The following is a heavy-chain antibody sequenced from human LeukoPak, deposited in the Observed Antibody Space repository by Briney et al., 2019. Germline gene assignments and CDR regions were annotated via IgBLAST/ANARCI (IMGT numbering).Heavy chain of an antibody. V-gene: IGHV4-59*01. CDR3: ARGPHLDTAVFYFDY. CDR1: GGSISSYY. D-gene: IGHD5-18*01. J-gene: IGHJ4*02. CDR2: IYYSGST. Sequence: SETLSLTCTVSGGSISSYYWSWIRQPPGKGLEWIGYIYYSGSTNYNPSLKSRVTISVDTSKNQFSLKLSSVTAADTAVYYCARGPHLDTAVFYFDYWGQGTLVTVSS.